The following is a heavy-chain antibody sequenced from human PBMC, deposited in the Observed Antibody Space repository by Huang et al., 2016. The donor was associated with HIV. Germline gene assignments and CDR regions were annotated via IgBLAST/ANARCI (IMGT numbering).Heavy chain of an antibody. D-gene: IGHD3-3*01. CDR3: ARDHHDFWRGYRRMYFFDH. V-gene: IGHV4-59*11. CDR1: GVSISTHY. J-gene: IGHJ4*02. CDR2: IDYSGST. Sequence: QVQLQESGPGLVKPSETLSLTCTVSGVSISTHYWSWIRQPPGKGLEWIGSIDYSGSTNDSPSLKRRVTILLDTSKNQFALRVNSVTAADTAMYYCARDHHDFWRGYRRMYFFDHWGQGTLVTVSS.